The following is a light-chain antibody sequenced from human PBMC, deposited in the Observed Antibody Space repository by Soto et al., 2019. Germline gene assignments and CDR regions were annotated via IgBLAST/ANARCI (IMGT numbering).Light chain of an antibody. V-gene: IGKV1-9*01. CDR2: AAS. J-gene: IGKJ2*01. Sequence: PSFLSASIGDRVTITCRASQGISSYLAWYQQKPGKAPKLLIFAASTLQSGVPSRFSGSGSATEFTLTISSLQPEDFAAYYCQQVNSYPYTFGQGTKVDIK. CDR1: QGISSY. CDR3: QQVNSYPYT.